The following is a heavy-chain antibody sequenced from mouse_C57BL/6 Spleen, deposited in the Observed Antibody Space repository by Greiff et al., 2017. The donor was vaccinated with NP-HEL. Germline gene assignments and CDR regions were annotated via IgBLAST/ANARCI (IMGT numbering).Heavy chain of an antibody. J-gene: IGHJ2*01. Sequence: QVQLQQPGAELVRPGSSVKLSCKASGYTFTSYWMHWVTQRPIQGLEWIGNIDPSDSETHYNQKFKDKATLTVDKSSSTAYMQLSSLTSEDSAVYYCALTRAVVAHFDYWGQGTTLTVSS. CDR2: IDPSDSET. D-gene: IGHD1-1*01. V-gene: IGHV1-52*01. CDR1: GYTFTSYW. CDR3: ALTRAVVAHFDY.